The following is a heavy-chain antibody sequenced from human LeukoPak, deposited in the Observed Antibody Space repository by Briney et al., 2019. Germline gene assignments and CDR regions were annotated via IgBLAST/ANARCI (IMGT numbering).Heavy chain of an antibody. J-gene: IGHJ4*02. CDR1: GGSINKYY. V-gene: IGHV4-59*01. Sequence: SETLSLTCTVSGGSINKYYWSWIRQPLGKGLEWIGYISYSGSTTHNPSLESRVTISVDTSKNQFSLKLSSVTAADTAVYYCARVVRSLTDYYFDYWGQGTLVTVSS. CDR2: ISYSGST. CDR3: ARVVRSLTDYYFDY. D-gene: IGHD4/OR15-4a*01.